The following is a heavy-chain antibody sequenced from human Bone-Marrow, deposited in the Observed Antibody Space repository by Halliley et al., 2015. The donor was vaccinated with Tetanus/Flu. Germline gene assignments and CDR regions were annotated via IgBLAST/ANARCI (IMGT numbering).Heavy chain of an antibody. CDR1: GFTFSYHD. CDR2: ISGSGSTT. Sequence: QLVQSGGGLVQPGGSVRLSCVTSGFTFSYHDMNWVRQAPGKGLEWISYISGSGSTTNYADFLRGRFTVSRDNAKNSLFLQMNSLGAEDTAVYYCARGDTYHYDTSGLNDFDYWGQGALVTVSS. CDR3: ARGDTYHYDTSGLNDFDY. V-gene: IGHV3-48*03. D-gene: IGHD3-22*01. J-gene: IGHJ4*02.